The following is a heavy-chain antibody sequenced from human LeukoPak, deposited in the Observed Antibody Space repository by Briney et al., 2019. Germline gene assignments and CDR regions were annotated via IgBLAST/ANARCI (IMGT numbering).Heavy chain of an antibody. V-gene: IGHV4-30-4*01. CDR2: IYYSGST. Sequence: SETLSLTCTVSGGSISSGDYYWSWIRQPPGKGLEWIGYIYYSGSTYYNPSLKSRVTISVDTSKNQFSLKLSSVTAADTAVYYCARSNIPSGSYSYWGQGTLVTVSP. J-gene: IGHJ4*02. CDR3: ARSNIPSGSYSY. CDR1: GGSISSGDYY. D-gene: IGHD1-26*01.